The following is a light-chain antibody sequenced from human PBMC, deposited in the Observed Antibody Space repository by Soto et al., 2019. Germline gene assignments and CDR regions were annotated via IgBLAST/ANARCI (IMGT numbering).Light chain of an antibody. CDR2: WAS. Sequence: DIELTQSPSTLSASVGDRVSITCRASQSVGMWLAWYQQKRGTAPKLLIFWASTLETDVPSRFSGGRSGAECTLTITTLQPDDFATYFCQQYNSYPYTFGQGTLLEIK. CDR1: QSVGMW. J-gene: IGKJ2*01. CDR3: QQYNSYPYT. V-gene: IGKV1-5*03.